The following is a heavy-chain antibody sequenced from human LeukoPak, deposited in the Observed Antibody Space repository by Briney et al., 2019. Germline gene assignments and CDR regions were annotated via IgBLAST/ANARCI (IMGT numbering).Heavy chain of an antibody. CDR1: GVTLSSYV. CDR3: VREGPRGLAFDI. Sequence: GGSLRLSCEASGVTLSSYVMSWVRQAPGKGPEWVSGISGSGGGTYHADSVKGRFAISRDNSKNTLYLQMNSLRAEDTAVYYCVREGPRGLAFDIWGQGTKVTVSS. V-gene: IGHV3-23*01. J-gene: IGHJ3*02. CDR2: ISGSGGGT.